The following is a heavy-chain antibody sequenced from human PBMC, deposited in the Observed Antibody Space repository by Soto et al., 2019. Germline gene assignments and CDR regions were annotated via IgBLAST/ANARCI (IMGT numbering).Heavy chain of an antibody. V-gene: IGHV1-3*01. D-gene: IGHD4-17*01. Sequence: QVQLVQSGAEVKKPGASVKVSCKASGYTFTSYAMHWVRQAPGQRLEWMGWINAGNGNTKYSQKFQGRVTITRDTSASTAYMELSSLRSEDTAVYYCARDFDDYGGNSEDAFDIWGQGTMVTVSS. CDR2: INAGNGNT. J-gene: IGHJ3*02. CDR3: ARDFDDYGGNSEDAFDI. CDR1: GYTFTSYA.